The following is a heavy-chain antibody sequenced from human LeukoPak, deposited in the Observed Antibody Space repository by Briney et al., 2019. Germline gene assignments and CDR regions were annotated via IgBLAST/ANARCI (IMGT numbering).Heavy chain of an antibody. CDR3: AKDLTMIVVVSVDY. CDR2: ISGSGGST. V-gene: IGHV3-23*01. Sequence: GGSLRLSCAASEFTFSSYAMSWVRQAPGKGLEWVSAISGSGGSTYYADSVKGRFTISRDNSKNTLYLQMNSLRAEDTAVYYCAKDLTMIVVVSVDYWGQGTLVTVSS. D-gene: IGHD3-22*01. CDR1: EFTFSSYA. J-gene: IGHJ4*02.